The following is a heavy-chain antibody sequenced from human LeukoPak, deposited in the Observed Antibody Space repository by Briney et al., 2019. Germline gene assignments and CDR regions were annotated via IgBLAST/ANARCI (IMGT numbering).Heavy chain of an antibody. CDR2: IYHSGST. CDR3: ARQSQGYCSSTSCHSWFDP. Sequence: SETLSLTCTVSGGSINNYYWNWLRQPPGKGLEWIGYIYHSGSTNYNPSLRSRVTMSLDTSKNQFSLKLSSVTAADTAVYYCARQSQGYCSSTSCHSWFDPWGQGTLVTVSS. D-gene: IGHD2-2*01. V-gene: IGHV4-59*08. J-gene: IGHJ5*02. CDR1: GGSINNYY.